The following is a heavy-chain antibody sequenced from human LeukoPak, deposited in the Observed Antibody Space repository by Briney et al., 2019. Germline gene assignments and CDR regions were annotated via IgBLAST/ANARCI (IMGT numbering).Heavy chain of an antibody. CDR3: ARGGGDLSKYFDY. V-gene: IGHV4-61*01. D-gene: IGHD2-21*02. J-gene: IGHJ4*02. Sequence: SETLSLTCTVSGGSVSSGSYYWSWIRQPPGKGLEWIGYIYYSGSTNYNPSLKSRVTISVDTSKNQFSLKLSSVTAADTAVYYCARGGGDLSKYFDYWGQGTLVTVSS. CDR2: IYYSGST. CDR1: GGSVSSGSYY.